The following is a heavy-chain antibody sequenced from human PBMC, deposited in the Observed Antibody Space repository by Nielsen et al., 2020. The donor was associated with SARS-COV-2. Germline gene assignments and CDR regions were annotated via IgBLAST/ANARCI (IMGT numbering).Heavy chain of an antibody. J-gene: IGHJ5*02. CDR3: AKDRYSSSWTRRYNWFDP. Sequence: GESLKISCAASGFTFSSYAMSWVRQAPGKGLEWVSAISGSGGSTYYADSVKGRFTISRDNSKNTLYLQMNSLRAEDTAVYYCAKDRYSSSWTRRYNWFDPWGQGTLVTVSS. CDR1: GFTFSSYA. V-gene: IGHV3-23*01. CDR2: ISGSGGST. D-gene: IGHD6-13*01.